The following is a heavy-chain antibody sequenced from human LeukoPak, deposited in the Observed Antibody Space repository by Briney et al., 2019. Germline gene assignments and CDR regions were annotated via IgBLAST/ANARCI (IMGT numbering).Heavy chain of an antibody. CDR3: ASQAYGSGSPYFDY. CDR2: IYHSGST. D-gene: IGHD3-10*01. J-gene: IGHJ4*02. V-gene: IGHV4-30-2*01. CDR1: GGSISRGGYS. Sequence: KTSETLSLTCAVSGGSISRGGYSWSWIRQPPGKGLEWIGYIYHSGSTYYNPSLKSRVTISVDRSKNQFSLKLSSVTAADTAVYYCASQAYGSGSPYFDYWGQGTLVTVSS.